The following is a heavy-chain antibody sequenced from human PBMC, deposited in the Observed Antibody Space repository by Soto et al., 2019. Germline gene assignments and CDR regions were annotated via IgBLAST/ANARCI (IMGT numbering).Heavy chain of an antibody. Sequence: ASVKVSCKASGYSFTMFGISWVRQAPGQGLEWMGWISSYNGNTNYAQNLQGRVTMTTDTSTTTATLELRNLKSDDTAVYYCARDHFLVHSTSSFDYWGQGTLVTVPS. V-gene: IGHV1-18*01. J-gene: IGHJ4*02. D-gene: IGHD2-2*01. CDR3: ARDHFLVHSTSSFDY. CDR2: ISSYNGNT. CDR1: GYSFTMFG.